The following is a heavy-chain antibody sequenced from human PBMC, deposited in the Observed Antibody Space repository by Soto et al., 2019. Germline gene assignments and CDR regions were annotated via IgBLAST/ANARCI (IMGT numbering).Heavy chain of an antibody. CDR1: GGSISSGDYY. D-gene: IGHD2-2*02. CDR3: ARDEVPAAIMTPYYYYGMDV. Sequence: QVQLQESGPGLVKPSQTLSLTCTVSGGSISSGDYYWSWIRQPPGKGLEWIGYIYYSGSTYYNPSLKSRVTISVDTSKNQFSLKLSSVTAADTAVYYGARDEVPAAIMTPYYYYGMDVWGQGTTVTVSS. J-gene: IGHJ6*02. V-gene: IGHV4-30-4*01. CDR2: IYYSGST.